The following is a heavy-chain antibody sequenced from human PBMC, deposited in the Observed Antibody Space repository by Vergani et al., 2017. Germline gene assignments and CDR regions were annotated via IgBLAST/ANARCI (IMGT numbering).Heavy chain of an antibody. CDR2: ISASGGTT. V-gene: IGHV3-23*04. D-gene: IGHD3-10*01. CDR1: GFTFSSYW. CDR3: AKDRRYYGSGSHWLDS. J-gene: IGHJ5*01. Sequence: EVQLVESGGGLVQPGGSLRLSCAASGFTFSSYWMSWIRQAPGRGLEWISAISASGGTTFYADSVKSRFTISKDLSTNILYLDMTSLITEDTAIYYCAKDRRYYGSGSHWLDSWGQGTLVTV.